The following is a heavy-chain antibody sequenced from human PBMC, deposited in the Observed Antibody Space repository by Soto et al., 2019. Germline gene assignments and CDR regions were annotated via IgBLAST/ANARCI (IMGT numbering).Heavy chain of an antibody. Sequence: GGSLRLSCAASGLTFSSYAMSWVRQAPGKGLEWVSVIYSGGSTYYADSVKGRLTISRDNSKNTLYLQMNSLRAEDTAVYYCARVGYYDSSNYYYQDALDIWGQGTMVTVSS. CDR1: GLTFSSYA. D-gene: IGHD3-22*01. J-gene: IGHJ3*02. V-gene: IGHV3-53*01. CDR2: IYSGGST. CDR3: ARVGYYDSSNYYYQDALDI.